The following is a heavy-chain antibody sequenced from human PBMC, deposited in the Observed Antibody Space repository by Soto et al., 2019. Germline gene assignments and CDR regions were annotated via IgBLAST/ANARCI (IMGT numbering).Heavy chain of an antibody. CDR2: IYHSGTT. CDR3: ARDFWSGYGAFDY. V-gene: IGHV4-31*03. Sequence: QVQLQESGPGLVKPSQTLSLTCTVSGGSISNGGYYWSWIRQHPGKGLEWIGSIYHSGTTFYNPSLKSRLIISVDPSTNQFSLKLSSVTAADTAVYYCARDFWSGYGAFDYWGQGTLVTVSS. CDR1: GGSISNGGYY. J-gene: IGHJ4*02. D-gene: IGHD3-3*01.